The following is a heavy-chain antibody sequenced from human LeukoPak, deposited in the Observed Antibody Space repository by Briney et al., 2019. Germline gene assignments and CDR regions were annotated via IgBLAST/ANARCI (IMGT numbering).Heavy chain of an antibody. D-gene: IGHD5-24*01. Sequence: SQTLSLTCTVSGGAISNYYRAWIPQPPGKGLEGSGYIYDTGSTKYNPSLKSRLTISIHTSRNQFSLNLSSLTAADTAIYYCARVRNYPDAFDIWGQGRMVTVSS. CDR2: IYDTGST. CDR3: ARVRNYPDAFDI. V-gene: IGHV4-59*01. J-gene: IGHJ3*02. CDR1: GGAISNYY.